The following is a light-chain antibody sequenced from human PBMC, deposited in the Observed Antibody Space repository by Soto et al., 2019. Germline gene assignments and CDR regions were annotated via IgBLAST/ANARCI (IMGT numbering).Light chain of an antibody. J-gene: IGKJ2*01. CDR3: QQYGMAPPLT. CDR1: QSVITSF. V-gene: IGKV3-20*01. CDR2: GAS. Sequence: EIVLTQSPGTLSLSPGERATLSCRASQSVITSFLAWFQQKPGQAPRLLIYGASSRATGIPDRFSGSGSGTDFALTISRLEPEDSAVYYCQQYGMAPPLTFCQGTKLEI.